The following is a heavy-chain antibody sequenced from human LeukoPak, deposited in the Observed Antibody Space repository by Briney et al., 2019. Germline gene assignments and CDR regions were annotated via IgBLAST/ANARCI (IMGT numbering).Heavy chain of an antibody. V-gene: IGHV3-23*01. CDR3: AKVSDRERGYFDY. CDR1: GFTFSSYA. CDR2: ISGGGDST. Sequence: GGSLRLSCAASGFTFSSYAMSWVRQAPGKGLERVSVISGGGDSTYYTDSVKGRFTISRDNSKNTLYLQMNSLRAEDTAVYYCAKVSDRERGYFDYWGQGTLVTVSS. D-gene: IGHD1-26*01. J-gene: IGHJ4*02.